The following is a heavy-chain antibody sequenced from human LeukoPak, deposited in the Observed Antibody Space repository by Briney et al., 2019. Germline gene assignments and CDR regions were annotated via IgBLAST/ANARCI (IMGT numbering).Heavy chain of an antibody. D-gene: IGHD2-2*01. Sequence: GASVKVSCKASGYTFTGYYMHWVRQAPGQGLEWLGWINPHGTGTTYAQKFRGRVTMTRDTSMNTDYMELSGLRPDDTAVYYCARGGSDCYTTSCQRNFDYWGQGTLVTVSP. CDR3: ARGGSDCYTTSCQRNFDY. CDR1: GYTFTGYY. V-gene: IGHV1-2*02. J-gene: IGHJ4*02. CDR2: INPHGTGT.